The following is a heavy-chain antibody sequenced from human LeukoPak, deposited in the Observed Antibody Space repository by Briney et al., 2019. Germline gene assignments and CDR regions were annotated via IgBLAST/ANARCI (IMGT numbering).Heavy chain of an antibody. CDR1: GFTFSSYA. D-gene: IGHD5-18*01. V-gene: IGHV3-30*01. CDR2: ISYDGSNK. Sequence: GGSLRLSCAASGFTFSSYAMRWVRQAPGKGLEWVAVISYDGSNKYYADSVKGRFTISRDNSKNTLYLQMNSLRAEDTAVYYCARLGYSYGVGYWGQGTLVTVSS. J-gene: IGHJ4*02. CDR3: ARLGYSYGVGY.